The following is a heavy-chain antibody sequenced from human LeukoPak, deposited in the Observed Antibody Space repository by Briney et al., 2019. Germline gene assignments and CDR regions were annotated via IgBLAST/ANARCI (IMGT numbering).Heavy chain of an antibody. J-gene: IGHJ6*03. D-gene: IGHD3-22*01. Sequence: SVKVSCKASGYTFTGYYMNWVRQAPGQGLEWMGGIIPIFGTANYAQKFQGRVTITADESTSTAYMELSSLRSEDTAVYYCARASLESGVVTPTDYYYYMDVWGKGATVTVSS. CDR3: ARASLESGVVTPTDYYYYMDV. CDR1: GYTFTGYY. V-gene: IGHV1-69*13. CDR2: IIPIFGTA.